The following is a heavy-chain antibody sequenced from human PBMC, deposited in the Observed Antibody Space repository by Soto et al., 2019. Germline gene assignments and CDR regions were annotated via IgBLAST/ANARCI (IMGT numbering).Heavy chain of an antibody. CDR1: GGSLNRYY. CDR3: ARESGGFLEWLLHMDV. CDR2: INHSGST. Sequence: SGNLSLTCAVYGGSLNRYYWCWLLQPPGKGLEWIGEINHSGSTNYNPSLKSRVTISVDTSKNQFSLKLSSVTAADTVVYYCARESGGFLEWLLHMDVWGQGTTHT. V-gene: IGHV4-34*01. D-gene: IGHD3-3*01. J-gene: IGHJ6*02.